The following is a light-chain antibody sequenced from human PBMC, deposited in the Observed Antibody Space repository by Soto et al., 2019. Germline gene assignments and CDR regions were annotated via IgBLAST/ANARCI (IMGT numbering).Light chain of an antibody. CDR1: QSISSW. J-gene: IGKJ1*01. CDR3: QQYNGFSWT. CDR2: KAS. V-gene: IGKV1-5*03. Sequence: DIQMTQSPSTLSASVGDRVTITCRASQSISSWLAWYQHKPGKAPILLIYKASILENGVPSRFSGSGSETEYTLTISSLQLDDFATYYCQQYNGFSWTFGQGTKVEIK.